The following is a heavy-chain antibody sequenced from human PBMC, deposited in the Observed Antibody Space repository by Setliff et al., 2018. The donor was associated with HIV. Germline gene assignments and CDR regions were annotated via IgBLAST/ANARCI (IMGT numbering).Heavy chain of an antibody. V-gene: IGHV1-46*01. CDR2: IHPSGGST. J-gene: IGHJ5*02. Sequence: ASVKVSCKASGYTFTSYYIHWVRQAPGQGLEWMGVIHPSGGSTSYAQSFQDRVTMTRDTSTSTVYMELSGLRSEDTAVYYCARVRYCSGGSCYGGEYWFDPWGQGTLVT. CDR3: ARVRYCSGGSCYGGEYWFDP. CDR1: GYTFTSYY. D-gene: IGHD2-15*01.